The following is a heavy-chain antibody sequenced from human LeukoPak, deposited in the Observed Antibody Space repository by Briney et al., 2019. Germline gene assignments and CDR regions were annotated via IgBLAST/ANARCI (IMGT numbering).Heavy chain of an antibody. Sequence: SETLSLTCSVSDGSIGTFYWSWIRQFPGKGLEWTGYIYYTGNTIYNPSLKSRVAISVDTSKNQFSLRLSSVTAADTAVYYCARQHSGTYYFPFDIWGQGTLVTVYS. V-gene: IGHV4-59*08. J-gene: IGHJ3*02. CDR1: DGSIGTFY. CDR3: ARQHSGTYYFPFDI. CDR2: IYYTGNT. D-gene: IGHD1-26*01.